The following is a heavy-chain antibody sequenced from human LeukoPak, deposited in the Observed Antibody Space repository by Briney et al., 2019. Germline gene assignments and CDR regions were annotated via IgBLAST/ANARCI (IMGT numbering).Heavy chain of an antibody. CDR3: ASPVVVTAQDIADAFDI. CDR1: GGTFSSYA. CDR2: IIPIFGTA. D-gene: IGHD2-21*02. Sequence: SVKVSCKASGGTFSSYAISWVRQAPGQGLEWMGGIIPIFGTANYAQKFQGRVTITADESTSTAYMELSSLRSEDTAVYYCASPVVVTAQDIADAFDIWGQGTMVTVSS. V-gene: IGHV1-69*01. J-gene: IGHJ3*02.